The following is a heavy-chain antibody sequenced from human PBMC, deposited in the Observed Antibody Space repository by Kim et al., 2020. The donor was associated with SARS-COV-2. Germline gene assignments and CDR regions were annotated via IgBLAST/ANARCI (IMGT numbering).Heavy chain of an antibody. Sequence: SETLSLTCAVYGGSFSGYYWSWIRQPPGKGLEWIGEINHSGSTNYNPSLKSRVTISVDTSKNQFSLKLSSVTAADTAVYYCARDRYSSSWYAYYGMDVWGQGTTVTVSS. J-gene: IGHJ6*02. CDR1: GGSFSGYY. CDR3: ARDRYSSSWYAYYGMDV. D-gene: IGHD6-13*01. V-gene: IGHV4-34*01. CDR2: INHSGST.